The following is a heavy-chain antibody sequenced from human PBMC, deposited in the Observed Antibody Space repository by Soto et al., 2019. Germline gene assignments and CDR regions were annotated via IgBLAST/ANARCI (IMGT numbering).Heavy chain of an antibody. CDR1: GGSISSYY. CDR3: ARHGHDDSSGSINWFDP. Sequence: PSETLSLTCTVSGGSISSYYWSWIRQPPGKGLECIGYIYYSGITNYNPSLKSRVTISVDTSKNQFSLKLSSVTAADTAVYYCARHGHDDSSGSINWFDPWGQGTLVTVSS. V-gene: IGHV4-59*08. D-gene: IGHD3-22*01. J-gene: IGHJ5*02. CDR2: IYYSGIT.